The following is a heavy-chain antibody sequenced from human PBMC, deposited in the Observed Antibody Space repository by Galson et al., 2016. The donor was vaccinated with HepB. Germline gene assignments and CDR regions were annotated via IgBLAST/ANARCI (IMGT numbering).Heavy chain of an antibody. CDR1: AFSFSSFA. Sequence: SLRLSCAASAFSFSSFAMTWVRQAPGKGLEWVASIRQDESQKSSVDSVKGRFTISRDNGKNSIYLQMNSLRAGDTAVYYCARIFDGDYVAHFELWGQGTLVTVSS. CDR3: ARIFDGDYVAHFEL. J-gene: IGHJ4*02. CDR2: IRQDESQK. V-gene: IGHV3-7*03. D-gene: IGHD4-17*01.